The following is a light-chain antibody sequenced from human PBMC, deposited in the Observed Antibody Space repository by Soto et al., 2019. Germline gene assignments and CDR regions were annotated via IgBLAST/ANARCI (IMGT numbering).Light chain of an antibody. V-gene: IGKV3-15*01. CDR3: QQYNDWPQT. Sequence: EIVVTESPLILYVSTGYRSTISCRASQSVRSNFAWYQQKPGQPPRLLIYGASTRATGIPARFSASGSGTEFTFTISSLQSEDFVVYYCQQYNDWPQTFGQGIKVDIK. CDR2: GAS. J-gene: IGKJ1*01. CDR1: QSVRSN.